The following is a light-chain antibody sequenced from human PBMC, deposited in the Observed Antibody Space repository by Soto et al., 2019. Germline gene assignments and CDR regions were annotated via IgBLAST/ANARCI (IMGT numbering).Light chain of an antibody. Sequence: IVLKQSPDTLSVSPGERVTLSCRSSQSVRNNYLAWYQQKPGQAPRLLIYGASTRATGIPARFSGSGSGTDFTLTISSLEPEDFAVYYCQQRSNWPRTFGQGTKVEIK. CDR3: QQRSNWPRT. CDR2: GAS. V-gene: IGKV3-11*01. CDR1: QSVRNNY. J-gene: IGKJ1*01.